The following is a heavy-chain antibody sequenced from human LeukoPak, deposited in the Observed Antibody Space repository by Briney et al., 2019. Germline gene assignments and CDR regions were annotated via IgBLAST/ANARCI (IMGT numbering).Heavy chain of an antibody. CDR1: GGTFTTYT. CDR2: IIPLLQTA. D-gene: IGHD1-26*01. V-gene: IGHV1-69*13. Sequence: SVKVSCKASGGTFTTYTIAWVRQAPGQGLEYMGGIIPLLQTADYAQRFQGKVTITADESTSTAYMDLSSLKSEDTAVYYCARVVGSSLDYWGQGTLVIVSS. J-gene: IGHJ4*02. CDR3: ARVVGSSLDY.